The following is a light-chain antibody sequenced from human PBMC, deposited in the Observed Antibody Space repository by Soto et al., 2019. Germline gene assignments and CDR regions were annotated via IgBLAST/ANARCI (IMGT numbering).Light chain of an antibody. CDR3: QHYKCHSNA. Sequence: EIEMTQSTSSLSASVGDRVAITCRASQTISSWLAWYQQKPGKAPKLLIYKASTLKSGVPSRFSGSGSGTAFTLTISSLQPDDFAPYYCQHYKCHSNAFGEGTKVDI. V-gene: IGKV1-5*03. CDR2: KAS. CDR1: QTISSW. J-gene: IGKJ1*01.